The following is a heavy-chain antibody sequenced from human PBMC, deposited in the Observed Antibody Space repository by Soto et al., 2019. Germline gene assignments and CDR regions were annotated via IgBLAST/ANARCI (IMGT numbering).Heavy chain of an antibody. CDR1: GFTFSSYA. Sequence: EAHLVESGGCLVQPGRSRRLSCAASGFTFSSYAFNWVRQAPGKGLEWISYISVGSGSIFYADSVKGRFTIIRDDAQISLYLQMNTLRYDDTAIYFCVRDDKGAFDIWGQGTTFIVSS. CDR3: VRDDKGAFDI. J-gene: IGHJ3*02. CDR2: ISVGSGSI. V-gene: IGHV3-48*02. D-gene: IGHD3-22*01.